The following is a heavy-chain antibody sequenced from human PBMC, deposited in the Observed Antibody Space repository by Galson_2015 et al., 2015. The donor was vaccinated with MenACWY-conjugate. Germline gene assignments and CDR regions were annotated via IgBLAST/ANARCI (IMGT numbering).Heavy chain of an antibody. D-gene: IGHD5-24*01. CDR1: GFTFSSYW. CDR3: ARVRDGGKRCDY. CDR2: INSDGSST. Sequence: SLRLSCAASGFTFSSYWMHWVRHAPGKGLVWVSRINSDGSSTSYADSVKGRFTISRDNAKNTLYLQMNSLRAEDTAVYYCARVRDGGKRCDYGGRGTRVSVSS. J-gene: IGHJ4*02. V-gene: IGHV3-74*01.